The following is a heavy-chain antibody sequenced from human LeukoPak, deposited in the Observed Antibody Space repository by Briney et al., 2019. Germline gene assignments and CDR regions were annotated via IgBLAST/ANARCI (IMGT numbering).Heavy chain of an antibody. V-gene: IGHV3-48*03. CDR2: ISSSGSTI. CDR1: GFTFSSYE. CDR3: ARDTEYSSSLLEFDY. Sequence: GGSLRLSCAASGFTFSSYEMNWVRQAPGKGLEWVSYISSSGSTIYYADSVKGRFTISRDNAKNSLYLQMNSLRAEGTAVYYCARDTEYSSSLLEFDYWGQGTLVTVSS. J-gene: IGHJ4*02. D-gene: IGHD6-13*01.